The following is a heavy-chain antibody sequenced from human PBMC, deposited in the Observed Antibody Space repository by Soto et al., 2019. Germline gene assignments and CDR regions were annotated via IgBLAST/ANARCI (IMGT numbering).Heavy chain of an antibody. CDR2: ISGSGGST. V-gene: IGHV3-23*01. J-gene: IGHJ4*02. D-gene: IGHD6-13*01. Sequence: EVQLLESGGGLIQPGGSLRLSCAASGFTFSSYAMNWVRQAPGKGLEWVSGISGSGGSTYYADSVKGRFTISRDNSKNTLYLQMSSLGAADTAVYYCAKAFSWYDYWGQGTLVTVSS. CDR3: AKAFSWYDY. CDR1: GFTFSSYA.